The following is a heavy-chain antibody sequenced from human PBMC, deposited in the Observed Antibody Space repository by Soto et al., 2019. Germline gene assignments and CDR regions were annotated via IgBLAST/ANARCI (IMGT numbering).Heavy chain of an antibody. CDR2: ISGSGGST. D-gene: IGHD3-10*01. CDR3: AREMASGSYLDDYYYYYGMDV. CDR1: GFTFSSYA. Sequence: GGSLRLSCAASGFTFSSYAMSWVRQAPGKGLEWVSAISGSGGSTYYADSVKGRFTISRDNSKNTLYLQMNSLRAEDTAVYYCAREMASGSYLDDYYYYYGMDVWGQGTTVTVSS. J-gene: IGHJ6*02. V-gene: IGHV3-23*01.